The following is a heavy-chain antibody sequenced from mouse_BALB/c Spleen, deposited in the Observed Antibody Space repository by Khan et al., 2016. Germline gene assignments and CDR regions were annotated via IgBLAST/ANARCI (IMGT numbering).Heavy chain of an antibody. Sequence: EVQLQESGPSLVKPSQTLSLTCSVSGDSITSGYWNWIRKFPGNKLEYMGYISYSGSTYYNPSLKSRISITRDPSKTQYYRQLNAVTTDDTATDYGATYDGYLFDYWGQGTTLTVSS. CDR2: ISYSGST. CDR3: ATYDGYLFDY. CDR1: GDSITSGY. J-gene: IGHJ2*01. D-gene: IGHD2-3*01. V-gene: IGHV3-8*02.